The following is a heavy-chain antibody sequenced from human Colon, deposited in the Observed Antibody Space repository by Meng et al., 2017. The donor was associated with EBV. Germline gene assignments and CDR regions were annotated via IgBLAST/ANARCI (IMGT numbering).Heavy chain of an antibody. CDR3: ARDVYGSGSYRSDP. Sequence: QVQLVQSGAEVKKPXXXXKVXXKXSGYSFTRYDINWVRQAPGQGLEWMGWMNPDSGDTGYAQKFQGRVTMTTNTSINTAYMDLSSLRSEDTAFYYCARDVYGSGSYRSDPWGQGTLVTVSS. J-gene: IGHJ5*02. CDR1: GYSFTRYD. CDR2: MNPDSGDT. D-gene: IGHD3-10*01. V-gene: IGHV1-8*01.